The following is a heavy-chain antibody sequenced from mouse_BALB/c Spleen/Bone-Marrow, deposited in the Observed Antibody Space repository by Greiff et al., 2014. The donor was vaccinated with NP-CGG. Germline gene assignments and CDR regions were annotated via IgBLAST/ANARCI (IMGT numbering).Heavy chain of an antibody. CDR3: IRSAGTGFAY. CDR1: GYTFTSYY. CDR2: INPSNGGT. D-gene: IGHD3-3*01. V-gene: IGHV1-53*01. Sequence: SGTELVKPGASVKLSCKASGYTFTSYYMFWVKQRPGQGLEWIGEINPSNGGTVFNEKFKSKVTLTVDKSSSTAYIQLSVLTSEDSAVYYCIRSAGTGFAYWGQGTLVTVS. J-gene: IGHJ3*01.